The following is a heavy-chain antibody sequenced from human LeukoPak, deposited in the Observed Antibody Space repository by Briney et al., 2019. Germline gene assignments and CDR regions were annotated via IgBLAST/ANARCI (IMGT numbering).Heavy chain of an antibody. Sequence: ASVKVSCKTSGYTFTSYGLTWVRQAPGQGLEWMGWISTYNGNTNYAQNLQGRVTMTTDTSTSTAYMELRSLRSDDTAVYYCARDAGLSLDYWGQGTLVTVSS. V-gene: IGHV1-18*01. CDR2: ISTYNGNT. D-gene: IGHD6-13*01. J-gene: IGHJ4*02. CDR1: GYTFTSYG. CDR3: ARDAGLSLDY.